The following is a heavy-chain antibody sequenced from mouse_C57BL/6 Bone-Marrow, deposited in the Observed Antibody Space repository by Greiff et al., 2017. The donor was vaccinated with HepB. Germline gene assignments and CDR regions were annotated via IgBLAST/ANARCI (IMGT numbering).Heavy chain of an antibody. CDR3: ARAYYYGSSYGYFDV. Sequence: VKLQQPGAELVKPGASVKMSCKASGYTFTSYWITWVKQRPGQGLEWIGDIYPGSGSTNYNEKFKSKATLTVDTSSSTAYMQLSSLTSEDSAVYYCARAYYYGSSYGYFDVWGTGTTVTVSS. V-gene: IGHV1-55*01. J-gene: IGHJ1*03. CDR1: GYTFTSYW. D-gene: IGHD1-1*01. CDR2: IYPGSGST.